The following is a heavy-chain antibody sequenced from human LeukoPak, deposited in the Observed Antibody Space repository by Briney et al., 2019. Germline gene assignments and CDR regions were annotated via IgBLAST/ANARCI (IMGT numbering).Heavy chain of an antibody. CDR1: GGSISSYY. J-gene: IGHJ5*02. CDR2: ISYSGRT. Sequence: SETLSLTCTVSGGSISSYYWSWIRQPPGKGLEWVGYISYSGRTNYNPSLKSRVTISVDTSKNQFSLKLNSVTAADTAVYYCTRAPRKAWFDPWGQGTLVTVSS. D-gene: IGHD1-14*01. V-gene: IGHV4-59*01. CDR3: TRAPRKAWFDP.